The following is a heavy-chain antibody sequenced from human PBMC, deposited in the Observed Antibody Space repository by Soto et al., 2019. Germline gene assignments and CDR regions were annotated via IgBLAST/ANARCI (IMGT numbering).Heavy chain of an antibody. CDR2: IYYSGST. V-gene: IGHV4-59*01. J-gene: IGHJ6*02. D-gene: IGHD1-26*01. CDR1: GGSISSYY. CDR3: ARDAYIVGATHYYYYGMDV. Sequence: SETLSLTCTVSGGSISSYYWSWIRQPPGKGLGWIGYIYYSGSTNYNPSLKSRVTISVDTSKNQFSLKLSSVTAADTAVYYCARDAYIVGATHYYYYGMDVWGQGTTVTVSS.